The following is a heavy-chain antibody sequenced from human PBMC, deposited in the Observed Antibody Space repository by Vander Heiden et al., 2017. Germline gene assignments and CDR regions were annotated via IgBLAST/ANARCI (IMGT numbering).Heavy chain of an antibody. Sequence: VQLLVSCCGSAHSVGSLSCFFVCSDFTLTNSAIHLDRQAPGKGLVWVSVILSSGESRYYADSVRRRFTISRDNSKNILYLQMSSLRVEDTAVYYCAKDTRPDGKWNFDCWGQGTLVTVFS. D-gene: IGHD1-26*01. V-gene: IGHV3-23*01. CDR1: DFTLTNSA. CDR3: AKDTRPDGKWNFDC. J-gene: IGHJ4*02. CDR2: ILSSGESR.